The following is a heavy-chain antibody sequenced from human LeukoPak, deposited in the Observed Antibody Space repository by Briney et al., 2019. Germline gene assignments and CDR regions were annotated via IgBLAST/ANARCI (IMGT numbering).Heavy chain of an antibody. D-gene: IGHD5-12*01. Sequence: SETLSLTCTVSGVSISSGGYYWSWIRQHPGKGLEWIGYIYYSGSTYYNPSLKSRVTISVDTSKNQFSLKLSSVTAADTAVYYCAGLYSGYDEKLDCWGQGTLVTVSS. J-gene: IGHJ4*02. CDR3: AGLYSGYDEKLDC. CDR1: GVSISSGGYY. V-gene: IGHV4-31*03. CDR2: IYYSGST.